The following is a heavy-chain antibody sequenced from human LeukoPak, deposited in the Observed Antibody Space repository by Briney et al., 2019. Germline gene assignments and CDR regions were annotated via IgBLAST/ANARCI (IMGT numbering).Heavy chain of an antibody. CDR3: GRGWYQYGMDV. J-gene: IGHJ6*02. V-gene: IGHV3-11*03. D-gene: IGHD6-19*01. Sequence: SGGSLRLSCAASGFTFSDYYMSWIRQAPGKGLEWISYISSSSSYTNHADSVKGRFTISRDNAKNSLYLQMNSLRVDDTAAYYCGRGWYQYGMDVWGQGTTVTVSS. CDR1: GFTFSDYY. CDR2: ISSSSSYT.